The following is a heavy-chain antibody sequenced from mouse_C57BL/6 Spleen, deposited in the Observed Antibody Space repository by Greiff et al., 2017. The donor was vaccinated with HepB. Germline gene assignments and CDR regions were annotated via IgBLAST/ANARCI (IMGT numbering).Heavy chain of an antibody. CDR2: IDPNSGGT. Sequence: QVQLQQSGAELVKPGASVKLSCKASGYTFNSYWMHWVKQRPGRGLEWIGSIDPNSGGTKYNEKFKSKATLTVDKPSSTAYMQLSSLTSEDSAVYYCARQAYFRNYSFAYWGQGTLVTVSA. CDR1: GYTFNSYW. V-gene: IGHV1-72*01. D-gene: IGHD2-10*01. CDR3: ARQAYFRNYSFAY. J-gene: IGHJ3*01.